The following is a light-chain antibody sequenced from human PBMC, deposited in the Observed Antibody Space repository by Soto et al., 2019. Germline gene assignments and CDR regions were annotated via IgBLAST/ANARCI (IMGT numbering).Light chain of an antibody. CDR1: SSDFGNYNL. V-gene: IGLV2-23*02. Sequence: QSALTQPASVSGSPGQSITISCTGTSSDFGNYNLVSWYQQHPGKVPKLILFEVNKRPSGLSGRFSGSKSGNTASLTISGLQAEDEADYYCCSFTSSNTHVFGTGTKLTVL. CDR2: EVN. J-gene: IGLJ1*01. CDR3: CSFTSSNTHV.